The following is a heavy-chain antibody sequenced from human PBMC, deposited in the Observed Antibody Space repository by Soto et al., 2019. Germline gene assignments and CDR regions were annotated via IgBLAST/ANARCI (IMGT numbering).Heavy chain of an antibody. CDR1: GGSFSGYY. Sequence: QVQLQQWGAGLLKPSETLSLTCAVYGGSFSGYYWSWIRQPPGKGLEWIGEINHSGSTNYNPSLKSRVTISVDTSKNQFSLKLSSVTAADTAVYYCARGRRIFGVVRPPSGFDPWGQGTLVTVSS. CDR2: INHSGST. D-gene: IGHD3-3*02. CDR3: ARGRRIFGVVRPPSGFDP. J-gene: IGHJ5*02. V-gene: IGHV4-34*01.